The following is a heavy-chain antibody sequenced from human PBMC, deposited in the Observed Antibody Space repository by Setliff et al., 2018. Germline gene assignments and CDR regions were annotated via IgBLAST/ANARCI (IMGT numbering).Heavy chain of an antibody. V-gene: IGHV4-61*09. Sequence: SETLSLTCSVSGGSISSGGFYWSWIRQPAGKGLEWIGQIYTSWSTNYNPSLKSRVTISLDTSKNQFSLELSSVTAADTAVYYCARLSGFLYIDVWGKGTTVTVSS. CDR2: IYTSWST. D-gene: IGHD3-3*01. CDR1: GGSISSGGFY. J-gene: IGHJ6*03. CDR3: ARLSGFLYIDV.